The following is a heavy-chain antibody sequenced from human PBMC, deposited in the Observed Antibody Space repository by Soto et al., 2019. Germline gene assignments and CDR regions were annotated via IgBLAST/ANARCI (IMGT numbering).Heavy chain of an antibody. CDR2: IYHSGST. CDR1: GGSISSSNW. CDR3: ARGGYSYGYGFFDY. Sequence: SETLSLTCAVSGGSISSSNWWSWVRQPPGKGLEWIGEIYHSGSTNYNPSLKSRVTISVDKSKNQFSLKLSSVTAADTAVYYCARGGYSYGYGFFDYWGQGTLVTVSS. V-gene: IGHV4-4*02. J-gene: IGHJ4*02. D-gene: IGHD5-18*01.